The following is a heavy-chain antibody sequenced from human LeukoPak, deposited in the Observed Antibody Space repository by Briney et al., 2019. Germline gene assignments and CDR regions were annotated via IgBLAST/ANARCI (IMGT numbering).Heavy chain of an antibody. CDR1: GGSISSGGYY. Sequence: PSQTLSLTCTVSGGSISSGGYYWSSIRQHPGKGLEWIGYIYYSGSTYCNPSLKSRVNISVDTSKNQFSLKASSVTAADTAVYYCARVRSYSGSFDAFVIWGQGTMVTVSS. D-gene: IGHD1-26*01. CDR2: IYYSGST. J-gene: IGHJ3*02. CDR3: ARVRSYSGSFDAFVI. V-gene: IGHV4-31*03.